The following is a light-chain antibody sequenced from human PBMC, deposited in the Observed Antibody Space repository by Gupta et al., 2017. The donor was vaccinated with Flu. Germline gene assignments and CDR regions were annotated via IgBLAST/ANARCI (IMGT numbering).Light chain of an antibody. Sequence: EIVMTQSPATLSVSPGERATLSCRASQSVSRKLAWYQQKPGQAPRLLIYGAYTRAIGIPATFSGSGSGTEFTLTISSLQSEDFAVYYCQQYNNWPWTFGQGTKVEI. CDR3: QQYNNWPWT. CDR1: QSVSRK. J-gene: IGKJ1*01. V-gene: IGKV3-15*01. CDR2: GAY.